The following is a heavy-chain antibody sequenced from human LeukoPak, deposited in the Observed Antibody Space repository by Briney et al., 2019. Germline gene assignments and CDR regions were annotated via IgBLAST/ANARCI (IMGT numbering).Heavy chain of an antibody. V-gene: IGHV1-8*01. CDR1: GYTFTSYD. CDR2: MNPNSGNT. CDR3: ARGGITTFGVVYYYYYGMDV. D-gene: IGHD3-3*01. J-gene: IGHJ6*02. Sequence: ASVKVSCKASGYTFTSYDINWVRQATGQGLEWMGWMNPNSGNTGYAQKFQGRVTMTRNTSISTAYMELSSLRSEDMAVYYCARGGITTFGVVYYYYYGMDVWGQGTTVTVSS.